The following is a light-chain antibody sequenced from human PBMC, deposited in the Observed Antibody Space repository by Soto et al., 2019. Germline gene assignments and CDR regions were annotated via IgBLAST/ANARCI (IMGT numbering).Light chain of an antibody. J-gene: IGKJ2*01. Sequence: DIQLTQSPSSLSASVGDRVTITCRASQNIGSNLNWYQQRPGQAPNLLIYAASTLQSGVPSRFSGSGSGTDFTLTISSLQPEYFATYYCQQIYYSMYTFGQGTKLEIK. V-gene: IGKV1-39*01. CDR3: QQIYYSMYT. CDR2: AAS. CDR1: QNIGSN.